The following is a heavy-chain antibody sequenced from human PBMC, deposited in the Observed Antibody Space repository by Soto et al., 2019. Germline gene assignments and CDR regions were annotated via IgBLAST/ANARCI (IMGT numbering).Heavy chain of an antibody. J-gene: IGHJ4*02. CDR3: ARDVRGSYFDY. D-gene: IGHD3-16*01. V-gene: IGHV4-30-4*01. CDR2: IYYSGST. CDR1: GGSISSGDYY. Sequence: QVQLQESGPGLVKPSQTLSLTCTVSGGSISSGDYYWSWIRQPPGKGLEWIGYIYYSGSTYYNPSLKSRVTTSVDTSKKQFSLKLGSVTAADTAVYYCARDVRGSYFDYWGQGILVTVSS.